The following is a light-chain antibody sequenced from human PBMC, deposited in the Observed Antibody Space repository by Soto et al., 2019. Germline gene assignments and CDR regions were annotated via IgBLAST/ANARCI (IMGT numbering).Light chain of an antibody. CDR1: SSDVGGYNY. CDR3: SSYTSGSTVI. J-gene: IGLJ2*01. V-gene: IGLV2-14*01. CDR2: EVS. Sequence: QSALTQPRSVSGSPGQSVTISCTGTSSDVGGYNYVSWYQQYPGKAPKLIIYEVSNRPSGVSDRFSGSKSGSTASLTISGLQAEDEADYYCSSYTSGSTVIFGGGTKLTVL.